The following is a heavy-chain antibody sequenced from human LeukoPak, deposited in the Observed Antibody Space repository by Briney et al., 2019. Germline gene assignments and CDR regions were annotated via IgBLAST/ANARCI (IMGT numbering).Heavy chain of an antibody. J-gene: IGHJ4*02. V-gene: IGHV4-59*01. CDR1: GGSISSYY. CDR3: ARGVYIAAAQYGY. Sequence: SETLSLTCTVSGGSISSYYWSWIWQPPGKGLEWIGYIYYSGTTNYNPSLKSRVTISVDTSRNQFSLKLSSVTAADTAVYYCARGVYIAAAQYGYWGQGTLVTVSS. CDR2: IYYSGTT. D-gene: IGHD6-13*01.